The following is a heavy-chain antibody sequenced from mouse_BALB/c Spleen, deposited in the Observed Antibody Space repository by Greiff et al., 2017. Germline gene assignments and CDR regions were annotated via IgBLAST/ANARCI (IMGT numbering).Heavy chain of an antibody. Sequence: EVKLVESGPSLVKPSQTLSLTCSVTGDSITSGYWNWIRKFPGNKLEYMGYISYSGSTYYNPSLKSRISITRDTSKNQYYLQLNSVTTEDTATYYCARGDYEGAWFAYWGQGTLVTVSA. V-gene: IGHV3-8*02. CDR2: ISYSGST. CDR1: GDSITSGY. J-gene: IGHJ3*01. CDR3: ARGDYEGAWFAY. D-gene: IGHD1-1*01.